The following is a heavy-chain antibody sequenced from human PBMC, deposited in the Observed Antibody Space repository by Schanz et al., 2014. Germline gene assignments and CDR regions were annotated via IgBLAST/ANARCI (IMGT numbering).Heavy chain of an antibody. CDR3: AKARRKSNCSGGRCFHYSYYGMDV. CDR2: ISGTTTYT. V-gene: IGHV3-21*05. D-gene: IGHD2-15*01. Sequence: VQLVESGGGVVQFGRSLRLSCTASGFAFSSYSMNWVRQAPGKGLEWVSYISGTTTYTNYADSVKGRFTISRDNSKNILYLQMNSLRAEDTAVYYCAKARRKSNCSGGRCFHYSYYGMDVWGQGTTVTVSS. J-gene: IGHJ6*02. CDR1: GFAFSSYS.